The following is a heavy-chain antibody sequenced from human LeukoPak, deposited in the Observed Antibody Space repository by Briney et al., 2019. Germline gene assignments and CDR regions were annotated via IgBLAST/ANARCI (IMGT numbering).Heavy chain of an antibody. V-gene: IGHV5-51*01. CDR1: GYSFTSYW. D-gene: IGHD2-8*01. CDR2: IYPGDSDT. Sequence: GESLKISCKGSGYSFTSYWIGWVRPMPGKGLEWMGIIYPGDSDTRYSPSFQGQVTISADKSISTAYLQWSSLKASDTAMYYCARLDIVLMVYAIGGHAFDIWGQGTVVTVSS. J-gene: IGHJ3*02. CDR3: ARLDIVLMVYAIGGHAFDI.